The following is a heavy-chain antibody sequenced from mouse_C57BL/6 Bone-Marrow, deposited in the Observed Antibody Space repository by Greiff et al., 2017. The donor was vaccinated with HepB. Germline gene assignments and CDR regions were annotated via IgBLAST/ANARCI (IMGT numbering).Heavy chain of an antibody. D-gene: IGHD4-1*01. CDR2: INSDGGST. CDR1: EYEFPSHD. V-gene: IGHV5-2*01. J-gene: IGHJ1*03. CDR3: ARHGASGWDYWYFDV. Sequence: DVHLVESGGGLVQPGESLKLSCESNEYEFPSHDMSWVRKTPEKRLELVAAINSDGGSTYYPDTMERRFIISRDNTKKTLYLQMSSLRSEDTALYYCARHGASGWDYWYFDVWGTGTTVTVSS.